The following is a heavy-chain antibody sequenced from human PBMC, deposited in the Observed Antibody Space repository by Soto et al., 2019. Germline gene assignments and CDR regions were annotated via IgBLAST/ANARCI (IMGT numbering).Heavy chain of an antibody. CDR3: ARLRDDWNYGGYYHGKDV. J-gene: IGHJ6*02. Sequence: GEFMKISCKVSGYSVTSYWSGWVRQMPGKGLELMGIIYPGDSDTRYSPSFKGHVTISADKSISTGCPQWSRLKASDTAMYYCARLRDDWNYGGYYHGKDVWGQGTTVTATS. CDR2: IYPGDSDT. D-gene: IGHD1-7*01. CDR1: GYSVTSYW. V-gene: IGHV5-51*01.